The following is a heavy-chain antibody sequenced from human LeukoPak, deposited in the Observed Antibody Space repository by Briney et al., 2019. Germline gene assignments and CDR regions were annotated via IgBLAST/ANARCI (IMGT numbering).Heavy chain of an antibody. Sequence: PGGSLRLSCAASGFTFSSHTMSWVRQAPGKGLEWVSSISTSSSYIYYADSVKGRFTISRDNSKNTLYLQMNSLRAEDTAVYYCAKDSAGYYDSSGLYYFDYWGQGTLVTVSS. CDR1: GFTFSSHT. J-gene: IGHJ4*02. D-gene: IGHD3-22*01. CDR2: ISTSSSYI. V-gene: IGHV3-21*04. CDR3: AKDSAGYYDSSGLYYFDY.